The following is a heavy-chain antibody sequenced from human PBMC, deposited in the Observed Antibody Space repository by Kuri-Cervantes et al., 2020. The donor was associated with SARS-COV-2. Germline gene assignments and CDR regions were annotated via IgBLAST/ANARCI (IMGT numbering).Heavy chain of an antibody. CDR1: GFTFSSYA. J-gene: IGHJ3*02. CDR3: ANGGSGYYLHDALDI. Sequence: GGSLRLSCAASGFTFSSYAMSWVRQAPGKGLEWVSAISGSGGSTYYADSVKGRFTISRDNSKNTLYLQMNSLRAEDTAVYYCANGGSGYYLHDALDIWGQGTMVTVSS. CDR2: ISGSGGST. D-gene: IGHD3-22*01. V-gene: IGHV3-23*01.